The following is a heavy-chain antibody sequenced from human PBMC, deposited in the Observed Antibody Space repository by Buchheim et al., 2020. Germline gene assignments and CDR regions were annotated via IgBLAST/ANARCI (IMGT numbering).Heavy chain of an antibody. Sequence: QVQLVESGGGLVKPGGSLRLSCAASGFTFSDYYMSWIRQAPGKGLQWISYSTTSGTTVDYADSVKGRFTVSRDKSKKTLYLQMNTLISADTAVYYCIRGGNVFDYWGQGAL. CDR3: IRGGNVFDY. CDR1: GFTFSDYY. V-gene: IGHV3-11*04. J-gene: IGHJ4*02. CDR2: STTSGTTV. D-gene: IGHD1-14*01.